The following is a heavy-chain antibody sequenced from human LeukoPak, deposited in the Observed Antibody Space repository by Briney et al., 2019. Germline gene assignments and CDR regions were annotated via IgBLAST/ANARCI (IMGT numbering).Heavy chain of an antibody. V-gene: IGHV3-73*01. J-gene: IGHJ5*02. CDR2: IRSKANSYAT. CDR1: GFTFRAFA. D-gene: IGHD6-19*01. CDR3: TRLVMWLGYNWFDP. Sequence: GGSLRLSRAPSGFTFRAFAMPWVRRASGQGLEWFGRIRSKANSYATAYAAWVKGRFTISRDDSKNTAYLQMNSLKTEDTAVYYCTRLVMWLGYNWFDPWGQGTLVSASS.